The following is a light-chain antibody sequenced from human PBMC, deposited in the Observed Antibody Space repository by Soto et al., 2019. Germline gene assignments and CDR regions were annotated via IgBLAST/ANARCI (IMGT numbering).Light chain of an antibody. CDR2: GAS. CDR1: QNIVSNY. J-gene: IGKJ2*01. CDR3: QQRNT. Sequence: EIVLTQSPGTLSVSPGERVTLSCRASQNIVSNYLAWYQQKPGQAPRLLVFGASSRATDIPDRFSGGGSGTDFTLTISRLEPEDFAVYYCQQRNTFGQGTKLEIK. V-gene: IGKV3-20*01.